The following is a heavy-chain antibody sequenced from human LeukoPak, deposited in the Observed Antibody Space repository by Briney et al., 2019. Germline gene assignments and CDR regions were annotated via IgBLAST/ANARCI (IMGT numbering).Heavy chain of an antibody. J-gene: IGHJ4*02. V-gene: IGHV3-74*01. CDR2: IEGDGSST. CDR1: GFTFSTYW. Sequence: GGSLRLSCAASGFTFSTYWMPWVRHVPGKGLVWVSRIEGDGSSTSYADSVKGRFTISRDNAKNTLDLQMNSLRAEDTAVYYCARDPSYTSGYFDDWGQGTPVIVSS. CDR3: ARDPSYTSGYFDD. D-gene: IGHD6-19*01.